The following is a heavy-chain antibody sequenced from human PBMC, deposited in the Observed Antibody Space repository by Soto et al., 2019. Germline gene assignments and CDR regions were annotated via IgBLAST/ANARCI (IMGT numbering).Heavy chain of an antibody. J-gene: IGHJ4*02. CDR1: GCTLSSYA. CDR2: ISGSGGST. D-gene: IGHD6-19*01. CDR3: AKDRVGQWLGFFDY. Sequence: EVQLLESGGGLVQPGGSLRLSCAASGCTLSSYAMSWVRQAPGKGLEWVSAISGSGGSTYYADSVKGRFTISRDNSKNTLYLQMKSLRAEDTAVYYCAKDRVGQWLGFFDYWGQGTLVTVSS. V-gene: IGHV3-23*01.